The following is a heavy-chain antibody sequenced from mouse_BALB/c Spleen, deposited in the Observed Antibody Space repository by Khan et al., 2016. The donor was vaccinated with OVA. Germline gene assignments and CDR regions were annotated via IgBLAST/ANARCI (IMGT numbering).Heavy chain of an antibody. V-gene: IGHV3-1*02. J-gene: IGHJ1*01. CDR3: ARSGTTVVAYWYFDV. CDR1: GYSITSGYS. Sequence: EVKLLESGPDLVKPSQSLSLTCTVTGYSITSGYSWHWIRQFPGNKLEWMGYIHYSGSTNYNPSLKSRISITRDTSKNQFFLQLNSVTTEDTVTYYCARSGTTVVAYWYFDVWGAWTAVTVSS. CDR2: IHYSGST. D-gene: IGHD1-1*01.